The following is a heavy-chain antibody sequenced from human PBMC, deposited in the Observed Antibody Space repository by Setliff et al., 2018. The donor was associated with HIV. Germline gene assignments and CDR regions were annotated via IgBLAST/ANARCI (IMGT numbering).Heavy chain of an antibody. CDR2: MNPNSGNT. CDR3: GQIWGAYFDY. CDR1: GYTFTSYD. J-gene: IGHJ4*02. Sequence: GASVKVSCKASGYTFTSYDINWVRQATGQGLEWMGWMNPNSGNTGYAQKFQGRVTITRNTSISTAYMELSSLRSAGDSYDSSGQIWGAYFDYWGQGTLVTVSS. V-gene: IGHV1-8*03. D-gene: IGHD3-22*01.